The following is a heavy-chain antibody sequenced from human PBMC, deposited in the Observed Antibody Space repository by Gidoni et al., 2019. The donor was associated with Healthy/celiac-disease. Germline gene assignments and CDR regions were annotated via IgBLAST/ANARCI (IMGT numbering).Heavy chain of an antibody. Sequence: EVQLVESGGGLVKPGGSLRLSCAASGFNFSSYSLTWVRQAPGKGLEWVSSISSSSSYIYYANSVKGRFTISRDNAKNSLYLQMNSLRAEDTAVYYCARGSPEPFLEWLPREGAFDIWGQGTMVTVSS. V-gene: IGHV3-21*01. CDR2: ISSSSSYI. CDR3: ARGSPEPFLEWLPREGAFDI. J-gene: IGHJ3*02. CDR1: GFNFSSYS. D-gene: IGHD3-3*01.